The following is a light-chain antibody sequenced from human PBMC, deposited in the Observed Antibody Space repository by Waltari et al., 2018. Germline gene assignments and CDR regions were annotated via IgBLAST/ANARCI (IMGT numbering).Light chain of an antibody. CDR3: CSHAGTYVV. J-gene: IGLJ2*01. Sequence: QSALTQPRSVSGSPGQSVTISCTGTSSDVGGYNYVSWYQQYPGKAPKLMIFAVSKRPSGVPDRCSGSKSGNTASLTISGLQAEDEADYYCCSHAGTYVVFGGGTKLTVL. CDR1: SSDVGGYNY. CDR2: AVS. V-gene: IGLV2-11*01.